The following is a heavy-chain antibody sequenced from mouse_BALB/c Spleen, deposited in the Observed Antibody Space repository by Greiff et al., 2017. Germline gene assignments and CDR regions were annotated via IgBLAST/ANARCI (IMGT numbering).Heavy chain of an antibody. V-gene: IGHV5-4*02. J-gene: IGHJ4*01. CDR2: ISDGGSYT. CDR3: ARDLDYYGSSYEGPYAMDY. D-gene: IGHD1-1*01. CDR1: GFTFSDYY. Sequence: DVHLVESGGGLVKPGGSLKLSCAASGFTFSDYYMYWVRQTPEKRLEWVATISDGGSYTYYPDSVKGRFTISRDNAKNNLYLQMSSLKSEDTAMYYCARDLDYYGSSYEGPYAMDYWGQGTSVTVSS.